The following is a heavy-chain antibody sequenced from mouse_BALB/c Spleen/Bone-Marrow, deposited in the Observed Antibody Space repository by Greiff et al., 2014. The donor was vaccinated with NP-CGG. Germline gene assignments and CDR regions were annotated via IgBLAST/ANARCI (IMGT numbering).Heavy chain of an antibody. V-gene: IGHV1-9*01. CDR1: GYTFSSYW. CDR2: ILPGSGIT. CDR3: TRGGSYYRYLDY. J-gene: IGHJ2*01. D-gene: IGHD2-14*01. Sequence: QVHVKQSGAELMKPGASVKISCKATGYTFSSYWIEWVKQRPGHGLEWIGEILPGSGITNYNEKFKGKATSTADTSSNTAYMQLSSLTSEDSAVYYCTRGGSYYRYLDYWGQGTTLTVSS.